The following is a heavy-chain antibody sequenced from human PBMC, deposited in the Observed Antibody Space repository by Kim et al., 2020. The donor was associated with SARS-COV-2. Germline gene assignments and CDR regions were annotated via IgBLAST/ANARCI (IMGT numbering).Heavy chain of an antibody. V-gene: IGHV1-2*02. D-gene: IGHD1-1*01. CDR2: GT. CDR3: ARENNYSFDY. J-gene: IGHJ4*02. Sequence: GTSYAQKFQGRVTMTRDTSINTDYMDLSSLRSDDTAIYYCARENNYSFDYWGQGTLVTVSS.